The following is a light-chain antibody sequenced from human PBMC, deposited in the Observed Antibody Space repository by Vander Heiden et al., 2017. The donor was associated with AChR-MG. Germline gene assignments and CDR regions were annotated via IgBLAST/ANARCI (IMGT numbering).Light chain of an antibody. J-gene: IGLJ3*02. CDR2: NVS. V-gene: IGLV2-11*01. Sequence: QSALTQPRSVSGSPGQSVTISCTGTSSDVGGYNYVAWYQQHPGKAPKLIIYNVSERPSGVPDRFSGSKSGNTASLTISGLQADDEADYYCSSYAGTYRWVFGGGTKLTVL. CDR1: SSDVGGYNY. CDR3: SSYAGTYRWV.